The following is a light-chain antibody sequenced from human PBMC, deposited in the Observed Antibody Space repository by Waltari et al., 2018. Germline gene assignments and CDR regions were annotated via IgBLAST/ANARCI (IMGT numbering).Light chain of an antibody. Sequence: DIQMTQSPSSLSASVGDTVTITCRASQGISNFLVWFQQHPGKPPKSLIYAASTLQDGVPSRFSGRGSGTEFTLTISSLQPEDFATYYCQHYDGFPYTFGQGTRVDI. J-gene: IGKJ2*01. CDR3: QHYDGFPYT. CDR1: QGISNF. CDR2: AAS. V-gene: IGKV1-16*01.